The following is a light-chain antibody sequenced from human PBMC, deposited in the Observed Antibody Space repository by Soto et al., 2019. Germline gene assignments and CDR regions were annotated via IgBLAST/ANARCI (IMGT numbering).Light chain of an antibody. J-gene: IGLJ3*02. Sequence: QSALTQPASVSGSPGQSITISCTGTSSDVGSYNLVSWYQQHPGKAPKLMIYEGSKRPSGVSHRFAGSKSGNTASLTISGLQAEDEADHYCCSYAGSSTWVFVGGTKLTVL. CDR1: SSDVGSYNL. CDR2: EGS. CDR3: CSYAGSSTWV. V-gene: IGLV2-23*01.